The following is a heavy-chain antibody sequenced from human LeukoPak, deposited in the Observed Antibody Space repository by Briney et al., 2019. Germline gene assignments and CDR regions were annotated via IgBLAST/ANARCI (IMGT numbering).Heavy chain of an antibody. V-gene: IGHV3-33*06. D-gene: IGHD4-17*01. CDR1: GFTFRSYG. J-gene: IGHJ4*02. CDR3: AKWSGDYPSYYLDY. CDR2: IRSDGSSK. Sequence: GRSLRLSCAASGFTFRSYGLHWVRQAPGKGLEWVALIRSDGSSKNYADSVKGRFTISRDASKNTVYLQMNSLRAEDTAVYSCAKWSGDYPSYYLDYWGQGTLVTVSS.